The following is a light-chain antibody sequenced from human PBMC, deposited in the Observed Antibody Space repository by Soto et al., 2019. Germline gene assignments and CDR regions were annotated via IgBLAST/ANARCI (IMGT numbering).Light chain of an antibody. CDR1: QNVNFN. CDR2: GAS. V-gene: IGKV3-15*01. J-gene: IGKJ2*01. Sequence: EIVMTQSPATLSVSPGERATLSCRASQNVNFNVAWYQQKVGLAPRLLISGASTRASGVPSRFSGSGSGTEFTLTISGLQSEDFAIYYCQQYNNWPRTFGQGTNLEI. CDR3: QQYNNWPRT.